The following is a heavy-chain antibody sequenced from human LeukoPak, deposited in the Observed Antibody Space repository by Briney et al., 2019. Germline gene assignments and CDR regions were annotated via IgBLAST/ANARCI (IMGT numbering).Heavy chain of an antibody. CDR3: ARHLTVVAAGRNYYYYYGMDV. CDR1: GYSFTSYW. D-gene: IGHD2-15*01. V-gene: IGHV5-10-1*01. CDR2: IDPSDPYT. J-gene: IGHJ6*04. Sequence: GESLRISCKGSGYSFTSYWISWVRQMPGKGLEWMGRIDPSDPYTNYSPSFQGHVTISADKSISTAYLQWSSLKASDTAMYYCARHLTVVAAGRNYYYYYGMDVWGKGTTVTVSS.